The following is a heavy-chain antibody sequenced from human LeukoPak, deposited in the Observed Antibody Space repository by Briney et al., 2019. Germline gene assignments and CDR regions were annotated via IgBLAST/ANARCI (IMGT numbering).Heavy chain of an antibody. V-gene: IGHV1-18*01. CDR2: ISAYNGNT. CDR3: ARDTSGVTYYDILTGYYKGLFDY. CDR1: GYTFTSYG. D-gene: IGHD3-9*01. J-gene: IGHJ4*02. Sequence: GASVKVSCKASGYTFTSYGISWVRQAPGQGLEWMGWISAYNGNTNYAQKLQGRVTMTTDTSTSTAYMELRSLRSDDTAVYYCARDTSGVTYYDILTGYYKGLFDYWGQGTLVTVSS.